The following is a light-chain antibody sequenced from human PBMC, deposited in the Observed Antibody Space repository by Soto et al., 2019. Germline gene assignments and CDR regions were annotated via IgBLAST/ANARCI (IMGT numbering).Light chain of an antibody. V-gene: IGLV2-14*01. CDR1: SSDVGGYNY. J-gene: IGLJ2*01. CDR2: EVS. CDR3: SSYTSSSTLGLV. Sequence: QSVLTQPASVSGSPGQSITISCTGTSSDVGGYNYVSWCQQHPGKAPKLMIYEVSNRPSGVSNRFSGSKSGNTASLTISGLQAEDEADYYCSSYTSSSTLGLVFGGGTKGTVL.